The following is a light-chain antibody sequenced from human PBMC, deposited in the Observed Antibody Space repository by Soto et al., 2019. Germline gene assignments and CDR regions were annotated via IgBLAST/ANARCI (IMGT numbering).Light chain of an antibody. Sequence: DIQMTQSPSSVSASVGDRVTSTCRASQAISTWLAWYQQKPGKAPKLLIYAASNFQTGVPSRFSGSGSGTDFTLTISSLQPEDFATYCCQQANSFPRTFGQGTKVEIK. CDR1: QAISTW. CDR3: QQANSFPRT. CDR2: AAS. V-gene: IGKV1D-12*01. J-gene: IGKJ1*01.